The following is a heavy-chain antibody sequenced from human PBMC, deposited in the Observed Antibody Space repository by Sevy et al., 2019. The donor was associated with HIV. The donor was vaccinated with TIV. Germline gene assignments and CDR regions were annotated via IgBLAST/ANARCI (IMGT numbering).Heavy chain of an antibody. Sequence: GGSLRLSCAASGFTFSSYSMNWVRQAPGKGLEWVSYISSSSSTIYYADSVKGRFTISRDNAKNSLYLQMNRLRDEDTAVYYCARDDDYGDYGTGFDYWGQGTLVTVSS. CDR2: ISSSSSTI. CDR1: GFTFSSYS. D-gene: IGHD4-17*01. V-gene: IGHV3-48*02. J-gene: IGHJ4*02. CDR3: ARDDDYGDYGTGFDY.